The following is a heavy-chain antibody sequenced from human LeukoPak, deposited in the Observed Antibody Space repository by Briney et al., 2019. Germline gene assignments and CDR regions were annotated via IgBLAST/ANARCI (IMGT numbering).Heavy chain of an antibody. CDR3: AGDYEGNLAFDI. J-gene: IGHJ3*02. CDR1: GFTFSNYE. D-gene: IGHD4-23*01. V-gene: IGHV3-21*01. CDR2: ISSSSTYI. Sequence: GGSLRLSCAASGFTFSNYEMNWVRQAPGKGLEWVSSISSSSTYIYYADSLEGRFTISRDNVRNSLYLQMNSLRAEDTAVYYCAGDYEGNLAFDIWGQGTMVTVSS.